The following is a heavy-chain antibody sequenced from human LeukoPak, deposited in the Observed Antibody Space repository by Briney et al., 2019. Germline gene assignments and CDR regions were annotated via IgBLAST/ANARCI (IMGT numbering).Heavy chain of an antibody. Sequence: SETLSLTCAVSGGSISSSNWWSWVRQPPGKGLEWIREIYHSGSTNYNPSLKSRVTISVDKSKNQFSLKLSSVTAADTAVYYCAREGPMVRGGGAWFDPWGQGTLVTVSS. V-gene: IGHV4-4*02. CDR1: GGSISSSNW. CDR2: IYHSGST. CDR3: AREGPMVRGGGAWFDP. J-gene: IGHJ5*02. D-gene: IGHD3-10*01.